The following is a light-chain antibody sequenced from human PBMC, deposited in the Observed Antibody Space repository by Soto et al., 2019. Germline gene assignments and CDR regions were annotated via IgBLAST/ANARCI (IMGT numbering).Light chain of an antibody. CDR3: SSYAGSNNLYVV. Sequence: QSVLTQPPSASGSPGQSVTISCTGTSSDVGGYNYVSWYQQHPGKAPKLMIYEVSKRPSGVPARFSGSKSGNTASLTVSGLQAEDEADYYCSSYAGSNNLYVVFGGGTKLTVL. CDR1: SSDVGGYNY. CDR2: EVS. J-gene: IGLJ2*01. V-gene: IGLV2-8*01.